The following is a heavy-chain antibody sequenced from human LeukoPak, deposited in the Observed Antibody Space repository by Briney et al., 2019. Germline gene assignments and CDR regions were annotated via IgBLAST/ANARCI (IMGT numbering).Heavy chain of an antibody. CDR1: GFTFSSYA. J-gene: IGHJ4*02. CDR3: VKDRTDAWTFEF. Sequence: AGGSPRLSCAASGFTFSSYAMHWVRQAPGKGLEYLTSIQYDGSETFYGDSVKGRFTTSRDNSKTAVYLQMDSLRPEDTAIYYCVKDRTDAWTFEFWGQGTLVTVSS. CDR2: IQYDGSET. V-gene: IGHV3-30*04. D-gene: IGHD1-1*01.